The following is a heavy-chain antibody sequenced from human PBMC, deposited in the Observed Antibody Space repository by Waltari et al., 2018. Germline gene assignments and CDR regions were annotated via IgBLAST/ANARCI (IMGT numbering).Heavy chain of an antibody. CDR2: IRFEGASQ. V-gene: IGHV3-30*02. J-gene: IGHJ1*01. Sequence: QVQLVESGGSVVQAGGSLRLSCAAYGFTFPSHGMNGGRPSPGKGLEWVAFIRFEGASQYYADSVKGRFTISRDNSNNKVYLQMNSLRGEDTAVYYCAKARGGIGDEFQHWGQGTLVTVSS. CDR3: AKARGGIGDEFQH. D-gene: IGHD1-26*01. CDR1: GFTFPSHG.